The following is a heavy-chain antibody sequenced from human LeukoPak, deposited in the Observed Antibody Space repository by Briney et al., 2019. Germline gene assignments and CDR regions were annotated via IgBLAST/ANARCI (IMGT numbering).Heavy chain of an antibody. Sequence: GGSLRLSCAASGFTFSSYAMHWVRQAPGKGLEWVAVISYDGSNKYYADSVKGRFTISRDNSKNTLYLQMNSLRAEDTAVYYCAKVSGLYFDYWGQGTLVTVSS. CDR1: GFTFSSYA. CDR3: AKVSGLYFDY. J-gene: IGHJ4*02. D-gene: IGHD3-3*01. V-gene: IGHV3-30-3*01. CDR2: ISYDGSNK.